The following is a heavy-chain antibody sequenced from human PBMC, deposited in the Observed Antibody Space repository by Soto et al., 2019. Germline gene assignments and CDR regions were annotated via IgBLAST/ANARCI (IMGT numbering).Heavy chain of an antibody. J-gene: IGHJ6*02. V-gene: IGHV4-4*07. CDR2: IYTSGST. CDR3: ARELNYDFWSGYSLVYYYGMDV. Sequence: LTCTVSGDSINNYYWNWIRRPPGGGLEWIGRIYTSGSTNYNPSLKSRVTMSVDTSKNQFSLKLSSVTAADTAVYYCARELNYDFWSGYSLVYYYGMDVWGQGTTVTVSS. CDR1: GDSINNYY. D-gene: IGHD3-3*01.